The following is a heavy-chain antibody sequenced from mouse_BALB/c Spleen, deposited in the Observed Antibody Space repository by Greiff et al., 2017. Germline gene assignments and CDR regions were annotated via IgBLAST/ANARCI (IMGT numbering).Heavy chain of an antibody. D-gene: IGHD2-2*01. CDR2: IYPGDGDT. Sequence: VKLQESGAELARPGASVKLSCKASGYTFTSYWMQWVKQRPGQGLEWIGAIYPGDGDTRYTQKFKGKATLTADKSSSTAYMQLSSLASEDSAVYYCAGGGWLSLDYWGQGTTLTVSS. CDR1: GYTFTSYW. J-gene: IGHJ2*01. CDR3: AGGGWLSLDY. V-gene: IGHV1-87*01.